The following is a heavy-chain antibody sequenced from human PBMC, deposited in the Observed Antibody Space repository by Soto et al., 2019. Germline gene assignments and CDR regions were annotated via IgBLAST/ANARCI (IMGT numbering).Heavy chain of an antibody. J-gene: IGHJ4*02. CDR2: IWYDGSNK. Sequence: GGSLRLSCAASGFTFSSYGMHWVRQAPGKGLEWVAVIWYDGSNKYYADSVKGRFTISRDKSKNTLYLQMNSLRAEDTAVYYCAGATCSGWYRDSGCYFDYWGQGTLVTVSS. CDR1: GFTFSSYG. CDR3: AGATCSGWYRDSGCYFDY. V-gene: IGHV3-33*01. D-gene: IGHD6-19*01.